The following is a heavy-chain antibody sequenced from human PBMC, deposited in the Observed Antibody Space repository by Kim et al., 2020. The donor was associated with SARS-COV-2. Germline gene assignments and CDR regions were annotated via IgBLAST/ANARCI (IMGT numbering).Heavy chain of an antibody. CDR2: IYYSGST. Sequence: SETLSLTCTVSGGSVSSGSYYWSWIRQPPGKGLEWIGYIYYSGSTNYNPSLKSRVTISVDTSKNQFSPKLSSVTAADTAVYYCARILPGITIFGVRKGSHWYFDLWGRGTLVTVSS. CDR3: ARILPGITIFGVRKGSHWYFDL. V-gene: IGHV4-61*01. J-gene: IGHJ2*01. D-gene: IGHD3-3*01. CDR1: GGSVSSGSYY.